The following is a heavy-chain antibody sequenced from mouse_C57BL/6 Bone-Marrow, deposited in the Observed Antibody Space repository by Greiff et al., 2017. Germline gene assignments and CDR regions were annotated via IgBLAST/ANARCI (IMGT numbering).Heavy chain of an antibody. CDR2: IYPRSGNT. D-gene: IGHD1-1*01. CDR1: GYTFTSYG. Sequence: QVQLKQSGAELARPGASVKLSCKASGYTFTSYGISWVKQRTGQGLEWIGEIYPRSGNTYYNEKFKGKATLTADKYSSTAYMELRSLTSEDSAVYFCARERVYGSSPYYFDYWGQGTTLTVSS. J-gene: IGHJ2*01. V-gene: IGHV1-81*01. CDR3: ARERVYGSSPYYFDY.